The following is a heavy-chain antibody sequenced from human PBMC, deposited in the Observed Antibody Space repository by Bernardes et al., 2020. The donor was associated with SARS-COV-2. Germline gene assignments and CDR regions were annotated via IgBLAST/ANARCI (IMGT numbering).Heavy chain of an antibody. J-gene: IGHJ6*02. CDR3: AREILPVYGMEV. Sequence: GGSLRLSCAASGFTFSSYAMHWVRQAPGKGLEWVAVISYDGSNKYYADSVKGRFTISRDNSKNTLYLQMNSLRAEDTAVYYCAREILPVYGMEVWGQGTTVTVSS. D-gene: IGHD2-15*01. CDR1: GFTFSSYA. CDR2: ISYDGSNK. V-gene: IGHV3-30-3*01.